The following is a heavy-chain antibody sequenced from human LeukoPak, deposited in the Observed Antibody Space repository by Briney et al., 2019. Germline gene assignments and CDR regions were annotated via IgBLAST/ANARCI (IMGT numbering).Heavy chain of an antibody. J-gene: IGHJ4*02. V-gene: IGHV3-7*04. CDR2: IKQDGSEK. CDR3: ARAGPGEFDY. D-gene: IGHD3-10*01. Sequence: PGGSLRLSCAASGFTFSTYWMSWVRQAPGKGLEWVANIKQDGSEKYYVDSVKGRFTVSRDNADNSLYMQMNGLRGEDTAMYYCARAGPGEFDYWGQGTLVTVSS. CDR1: GFTFSTYW.